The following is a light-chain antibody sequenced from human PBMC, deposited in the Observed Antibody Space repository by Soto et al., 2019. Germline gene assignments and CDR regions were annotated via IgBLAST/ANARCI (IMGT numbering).Light chain of an antibody. CDR2: EVS. Sequence: QSVLTQPASVSGCPGQSIAICCTGGSSDVGAYDYVSWYQQHPDKAPRLIMYEVSYRPSGVSNRFSGSKSVNTATLTISGLQAEDEGDYYCSSHTTSDTRVFGTGTKVTVL. CDR1: SSDVGAYDY. J-gene: IGLJ1*01. CDR3: SSHTTSDTRV. V-gene: IGLV2-14*03.